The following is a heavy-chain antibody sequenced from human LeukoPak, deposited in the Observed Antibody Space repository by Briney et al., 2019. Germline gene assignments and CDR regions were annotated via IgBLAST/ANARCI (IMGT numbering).Heavy chain of an antibody. CDR1: GFTFSSYG. CDR3: AKPSSEWYLRGGAFDI. CDR2: ISYDGTNK. V-gene: IGHV3-30*18. Sequence: PGGSLRLSCAASGFTFSSYGMHWVRQAPGKGLEWVAVISYDGTNKYFADSVKGRFTISRDNSKNTLYLQMNSLRAEDTAVYYCAKPSSEWYLRGGAFDIWGQGTMVTVSS. J-gene: IGHJ3*02. D-gene: IGHD3-3*01.